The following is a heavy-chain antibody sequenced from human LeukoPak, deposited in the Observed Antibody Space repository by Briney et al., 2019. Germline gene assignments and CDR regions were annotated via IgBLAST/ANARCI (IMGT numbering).Heavy chain of an antibody. CDR3: AKATDSSGLDAFDI. CDR1: GFTFSDYF. D-gene: IGHD3-22*01. V-gene: IGHV3-11*01. Sequence: GGSLRLSCAASGFTFSDYFMSWIRQAPGKGLEWVSYISSSGSTRHYADSVKGRFTVSRDNAKNSLYLQMNSLRAEDTAVYYCAKATDSSGLDAFDIWGQGTMVTVSS. CDR2: ISSSGSTR. J-gene: IGHJ3*02.